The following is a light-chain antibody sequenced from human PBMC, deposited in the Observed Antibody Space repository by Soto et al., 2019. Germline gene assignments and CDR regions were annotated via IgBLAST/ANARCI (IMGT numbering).Light chain of an antibody. CDR3: QQYNSYPLT. Sequence: DIQMTQSPSTLSASVGDRVTITCRASQSISSWLAWYQQKPGKAPQLLIYDASSLGSGVPSRLSGSGSGTEFTLTISSLQPDDFATDYCQQYNSYPLTCGGGTKVVIK. J-gene: IGKJ4*01. CDR2: DAS. CDR1: QSISSW. V-gene: IGKV1-5*01.